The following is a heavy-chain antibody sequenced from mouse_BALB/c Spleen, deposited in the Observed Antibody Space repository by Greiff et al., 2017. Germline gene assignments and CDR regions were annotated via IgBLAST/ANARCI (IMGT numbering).Heavy chain of an antibody. Sequence: VQLKQSGPGLVKPSQSLSLTCTVTGYSITSDYAWNWIRQFPGNKLEWMGYISYSGSTSYNPSLKSRISITRDTSKNQFFLQLNSVTTEDTATYYCARLLGTTARGGAMDYWGQGTSVTVSS. D-gene: IGHD1-2*01. V-gene: IGHV3-2*02. CDR3: ARLLGTTARGGAMDY. CDR1: GYSITSDYA. J-gene: IGHJ4*01. CDR2: ISYSGST.